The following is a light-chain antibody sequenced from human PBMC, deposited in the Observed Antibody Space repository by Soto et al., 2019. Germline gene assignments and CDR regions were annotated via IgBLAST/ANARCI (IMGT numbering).Light chain of an antibody. CDR1: SSNIGAGYD. Sequence: QSVLTQPPSVSGAPGQRVTISCTGSSSNIGAGYDVHWYQQLPGTAPKLLIYGNSNRPSGVPDRFSGSKSGTLASLAITGLQAEDEADYYCQSYDSSLRVVFGGGTRSPS. CDR3: QSYDSSLRVV. CDR2: GNS. V-gene: IGLV1-40*01. J-gene: IGLJ2*01.